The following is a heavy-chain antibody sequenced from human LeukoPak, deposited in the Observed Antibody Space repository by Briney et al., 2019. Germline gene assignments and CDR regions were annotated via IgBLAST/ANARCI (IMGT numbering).Heavy chain of an antibody. CDR3: AKDRNYFESSGSFDC. CDR1: GFTFSSYW. V-gene: IGHV3-7*01. CDR2: IKQDGSEK. Sequence: GGSLRLSCAASGFTFSSYWMSWLRQAPGKGLEWVANIKQDGSEKYYVDSVKGRFTISRDNAKNSLYLQMNSLRAEDTAVYYCAKDRNYFESSGSFDCWGQGTLVTVSS. J-gene: IGHJ4*02. D-gene: IGHD3-22*01.